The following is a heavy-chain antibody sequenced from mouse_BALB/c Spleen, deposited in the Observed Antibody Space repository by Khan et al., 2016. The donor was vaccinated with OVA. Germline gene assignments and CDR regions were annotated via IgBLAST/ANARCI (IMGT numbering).Heavy chain of an antibody. CDR1: GYSITSDYA. CDR2: INYSGST. V-gene: IGHV3-2*02. D-gene: IGHD2-3*01. CDR3: ARDGSRYNYAMDY. J-gene: IGHJ4*01. Sequence: EVQLQESGPGLVNPSQSLSLTCTVTGYSITSDYAWNWIRQFPGNKLEWMGYINYSGSTNYNPALKSRISITRDTSKNQFFLQLNSVTTEDTATYYCARDGSRYNYAMDYWGQGTSVTDSS.